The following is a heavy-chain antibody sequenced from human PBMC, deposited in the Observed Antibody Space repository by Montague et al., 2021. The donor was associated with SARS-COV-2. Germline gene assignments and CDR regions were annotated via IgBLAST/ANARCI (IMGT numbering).Heavy chain of an antibody. CDR1: GGSISSSSYY. CDR2: IYYSGST. J-gene: IGHJ6*02. D-gene: IGHD6-13*01. V-gene: IGHV4-39*07. Sequence: SETLSLTCTVSGGSISSSSYYWGWIRQPPGQGLEWIGSIYYSGSTYYNPSLKSRVTISVDTSKNQFSLKLSSVTAADTAVYYCARGGRQQLVRLSGMDVWGQGTTVTVSS. CDR3: ARGGRQQLVRLSGMDV.